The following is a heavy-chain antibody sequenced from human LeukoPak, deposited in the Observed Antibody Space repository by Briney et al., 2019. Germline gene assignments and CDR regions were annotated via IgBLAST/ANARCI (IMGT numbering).Heavy chain of an antibody. Sequence: GGSLRLSCAASGFTFSSYAMSWVRQAPGKGLEWVATIKQDGSEKYYVDSVKGRFTISRDNANNSLSLQMNSLRAEDTAVYYCARGGGSWYLYWGQGTLVTVSS. CDR1: GFTFSSYA. CDR2: IKQDGSEK. V-gene: IGHV3-7*05. J-gene: IGHJ4*02. D-gene: IGHD6-13*01. CDR3: ARGGGSWYLY.